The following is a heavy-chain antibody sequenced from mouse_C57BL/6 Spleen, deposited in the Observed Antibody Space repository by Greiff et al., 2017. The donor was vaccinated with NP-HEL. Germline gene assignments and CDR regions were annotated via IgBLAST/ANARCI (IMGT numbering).Heavy chain of an antibody. Sequence: QVQLQQSGAELVRPGTSVKMSCKASGYTFTNYWIGWAKQRPGHGLEWIGDIYPGGGYTNYNEKFKGKATLTADKSSSTAYMQFSSLTSEDSAIYYCARSGGYDAMDYWGQGTSVTVSS. CDR1: GYTFTNYW. CDR3: ARSGGYDAMDY. V-gene: IGHV1-63*01. D-gene: IGHD3-1*01. CDR2: IYPGGGYT. J-gene: IGHJ4*01.